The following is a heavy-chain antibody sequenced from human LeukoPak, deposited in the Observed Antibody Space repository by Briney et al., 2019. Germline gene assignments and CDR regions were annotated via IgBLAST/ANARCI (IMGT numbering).Heavy chain of an antibody. Sequence: PGGSLRLSCAASGFTFSSYGMHWVRQAPAKGLEWVAVIWYDGSNKYYADSVKGRFTISRDNSKNTLYLQMNSLRAEDTAVYYCARDLVWGSYRYMDYWGQGTLVTVSS. CDR2: IWYDGSNK. V-gene: IGHV3-33*01. J-gene: IGHJ4*02. CDR1: GFTFSSYG. D-gene: IGHD3-16*02. CDR3: ARDLVWGSYRYMDY.